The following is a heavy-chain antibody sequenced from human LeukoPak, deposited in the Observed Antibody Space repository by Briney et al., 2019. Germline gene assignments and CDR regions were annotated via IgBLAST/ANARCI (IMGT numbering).Heavy chain of an antibody. CDR2: IYSCGST. D-gene: IGHD4-17*01. V-gene: IGHV3-53*01. J-gene: IGHJ6*03. Sequence: PGGSLRLSCAASGFTVSSNYMSWVRQAPGKGLEWVSVIYSCGSTYYADSVKGRFTISRDNSKNTLYLQMNSLRAEDTAVYYCATDTVTTSYYYYYYYMDVWGKGTTVTVSS. CDR1: GFTVSSNY. CDR3: ATDTVTTSYYYYYYYMDV.